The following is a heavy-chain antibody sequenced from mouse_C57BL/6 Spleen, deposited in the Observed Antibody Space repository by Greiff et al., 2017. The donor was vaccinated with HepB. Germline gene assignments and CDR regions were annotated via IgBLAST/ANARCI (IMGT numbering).Heavy chain of an antibody. CDR3: ARVPYYFDY. D-gene: IGHD5-1*01. Sequence: QVQLMESGAELVRPGASVKLSCKASGYTFTDYYINWVKQRPGQGLEWIARIYPGSGNTYYNEKFKGKATLTAEKSSSTAYMLLSSLTSEDSAVYFCARVPYYFDYWGQGTTLTVSS. CDR1: GYTFTDYY. J-gene: IGHJ2*01. V-gene: IGHV1-76*01. CDR2: IYPGSGNT.